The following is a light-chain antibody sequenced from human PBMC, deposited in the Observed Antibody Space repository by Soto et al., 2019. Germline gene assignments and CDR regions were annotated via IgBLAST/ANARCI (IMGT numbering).Light chain of an antibody. V-gene: IGLV2-8*01. J-gene: IGLJ2*01. CDR1: SSDVGGYNY. CDR2: EVS. Sequence: QSALTQPPSASGSPGQSVTISCTGTSSDVGGYNYVSWYQQHPDKAPKLIIYEVSQRPSGVPDRFSGSKSGNTASLTVSGLQAEDEAVYHCSSYAGSNNVVLGGGTKVTVL. CDR3: SSYAGSNNVV.